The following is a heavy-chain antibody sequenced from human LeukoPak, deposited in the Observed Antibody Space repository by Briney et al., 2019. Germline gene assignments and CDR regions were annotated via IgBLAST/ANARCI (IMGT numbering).Heavy chain of an antibody. CDR1: GYTFTSYD. V-gene: IGHV1-8*03. CDR2: MNPNSGNT. Sequence: GASVKVSCKASGYTFTSYDINWVRQATGQGLEWMGWMNPNSGNTGYEQKFQGRVTITRNTSISTAYMELSSLRSEDTAVYYCAREGYCSGGSCYEGVYYFDYWGQGTLVTVSS. J-gene: IGHJ4*02. CDR3: AREGYCSGGSCYEGVYYFDY. D-gene: IGHD2-15*01.